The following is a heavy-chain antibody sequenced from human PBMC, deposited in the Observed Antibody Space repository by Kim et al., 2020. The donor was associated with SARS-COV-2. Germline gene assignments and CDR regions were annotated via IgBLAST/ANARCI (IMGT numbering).Heavy chain of an antibody. CDR2: FDPEDGET. CDR1: GYTLTELS. J-gene: IGHJ5*02. Sequence: ASVKVSCKVSGYTLTELSMHWVRQAPGKGLEWMGGFDPEDGETIYAQKFQGRVTMTEDTSTDTAYMELSSLRSEDTAVYYCATSSSHSSVYYYGSGSYYNVNWFDPWGQGTLVTVSS. D-gene: IGHD3-10*01. V-gene: IGHV1-24*01. CDR3: ATSSSHSSVYYYGSGSYYNVNWFDP.